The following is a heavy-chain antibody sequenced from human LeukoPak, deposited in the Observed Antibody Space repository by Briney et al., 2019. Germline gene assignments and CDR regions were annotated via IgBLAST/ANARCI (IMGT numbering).Heavy chain of an antibody. D-gene: IGHD1-26*01. V-gene: IGHV3-48*01. Sequence: PGGSLRLSCAVSGFTFGSYSMNWVRQAPGKGLEWVSYISTSSSTRYYGESVKGRFTISRDNAENSLYLQMNSLRAEDTAVYYCARGSGSLQLGGQGTLVTVSS. CDR2: ISTSSSTR. CDR3: ARGSGSLQL. CDR1: GFTFGSYS. J-gene: IGHJ4*02.